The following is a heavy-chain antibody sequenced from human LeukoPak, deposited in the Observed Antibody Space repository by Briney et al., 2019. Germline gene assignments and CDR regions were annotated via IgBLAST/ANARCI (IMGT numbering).Heavy chain of an antibody. J-gene: IGHJ5*02. CDR2: ISYDGSNK. CDR3: ARPTSKYSSSLGLDP. Sequence: PGRSLRLSCAASGFTFSSYAMHWVRQAPGKGLEWVAVISYDGSNKYYADSVKGRFTISRDNSKNTLYLQMNSLRAEDTAVYYCARPTSKYSSSLGLDPWGQGTLVTVSS. CDR1: GFTFSSYA. D-gene: IGHD6-13*01. V-gene: IGHV3-30*04.